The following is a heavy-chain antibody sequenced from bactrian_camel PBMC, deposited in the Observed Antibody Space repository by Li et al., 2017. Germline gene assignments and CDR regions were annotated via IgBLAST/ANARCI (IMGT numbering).Heavy chain of an antibody. V-gene: IGHV3S53*01. D-gene: IGHD1*01. Sequence: HVQLVESGGGSVQAGESLTISCAVSENAFSAFCMGWFRQFPGKEREGVAAIDRDGSTTYDESVKGRFTISRGNDKKILYLQLNNLKPEDTAMYTCAARLGHGYCHHESMFGYWGQGTQVTVS. CDR1: ENAFSAFC. J-gene: IGHJ6*01. CDR3: AARLGHGYCHHESMFGY. CDR2: IDRDGST.